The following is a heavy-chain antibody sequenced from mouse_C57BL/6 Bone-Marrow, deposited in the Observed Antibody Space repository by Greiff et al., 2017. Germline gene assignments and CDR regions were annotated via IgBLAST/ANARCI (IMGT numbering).Heavy chain of an antibody. V-gene: IGHV1-15*01. CDR1: CYTFTDYD. CDR2: LTPYTGGP. Sequence: QVQLQQSGAELVRPGASVTLSCKASCYTFTDYDMHWVKHTPVPGLEWIGALTPYTGGPAYNQKFKGTALLPADQSSSTAYMELRSLPSEDSAVYYCTRGGDGYAMAYWGQGTSVTVSS. D-gene: IGHD1-1*01. J-gene: IGHJ4*01. CDR3: TRGGDGYAMAY.